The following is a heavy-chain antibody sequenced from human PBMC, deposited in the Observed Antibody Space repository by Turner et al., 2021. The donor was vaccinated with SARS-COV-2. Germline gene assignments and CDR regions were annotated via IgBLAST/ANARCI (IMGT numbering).Heavy chain of an antibody. V-gene: IGHV3-9*01. CDR2: ISWNSGSI. J-gene: IGHJ6*02. Sequence: EVQLVESGGGLVHPGRSLRLSCTASGFTFDDYAMHCVRQAPGKGLGWVSGISWNSGSIGYADSVKGRFTIFGDNAKNSLYLQMNSLRAEDTALDYCAKDRGQIWPPRAGMDVWGQGTTVTVSS. D-gene: IGHD5-18*01. CDR3: AKDRGQIWPPRAGMDV. CDR1: GFTFDDYA.